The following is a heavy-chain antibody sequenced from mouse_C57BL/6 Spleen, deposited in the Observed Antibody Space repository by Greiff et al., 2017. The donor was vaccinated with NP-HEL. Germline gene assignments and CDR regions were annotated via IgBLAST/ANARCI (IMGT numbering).Heavy chain of an antibody. Sequence: EVKLVESGGDLVKPGGSLKLSCAASGFTFSSYGMSWVRQTPDKRLEWVATISSGGSYTYYPDSVKGRFTISRDNAKNTLYLQMSSLKSEDTAMYYCARQEDDYDVDAYWGQGTLVTVSA. CDR2: ISSGGSYT. V-gene: IGHV5-6*01. CDR3: ARQEDDYDVDAY. CDR1: GFTFSSYG. J-gene: IGHJ3*01. D-gene: IGHD2-4*01.